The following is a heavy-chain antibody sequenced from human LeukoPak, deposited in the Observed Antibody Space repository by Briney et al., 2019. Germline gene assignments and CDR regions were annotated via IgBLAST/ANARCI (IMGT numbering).Heavy chain of an antibody. Sequence: GGSLRLSCAASGFTVSDNYMNWVRQAPGKGLEWVSIFYSGGSTDYADSVKGRFTISRDNAKNSVYLQMNSLRGEDTAVYYCTRSSVQGWFDPWGQGTLVTVSS. CDR3: TRSSVQGWFDP. CDR1: GFTVSDNY. CDR2: FYSGGST. J-gene: IGHJ5*02. V-gene: IGHV3-66*01.